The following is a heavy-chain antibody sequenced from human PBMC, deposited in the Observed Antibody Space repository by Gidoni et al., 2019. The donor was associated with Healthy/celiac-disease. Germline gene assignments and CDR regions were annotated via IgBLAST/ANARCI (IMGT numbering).Heavy chain of an antibody. V-gene: IGHV1-24*01. CDR2: FDPEDGET. CDR3: ATDSRVMEWHDAFDI. D-gene: IGHD3-3*01. J-gene: IGHJ3*02. CDR1: GSTLTELS. Sequence: VQLVQSGAEVKKPGASVKVSCKVSGSTLTELSMHWVRQAPGKGLEWMGGFDPEDGETIYAQKFQGRVTMTEDTATDTAYMELSSLRSEDTAVYYCATDSRVMEWHDAFDIWGQGTMVTVSS.